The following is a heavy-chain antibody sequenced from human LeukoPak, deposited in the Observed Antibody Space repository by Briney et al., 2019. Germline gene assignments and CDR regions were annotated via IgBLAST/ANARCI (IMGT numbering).Heavy chain of an antibody. CDR2: INPNSGGT. CDR3: ARDFGDYDGGYYFDY. Sequence: ASVKVSCKPSGGSFTAYAFIWVRQAPGQGLEWMGWINPNSGGTNYAQKFQGRVTMTRDTSISTAYMELSRLRSDDTAVYYCARDFGDYDGGYYFDYWGQGTLVTVSS. CDR1: GGSFTAYA. J-gene: IGHJ4*02. V-gene: IGHV1-2*02. D-gene: IGHD4-17*01.